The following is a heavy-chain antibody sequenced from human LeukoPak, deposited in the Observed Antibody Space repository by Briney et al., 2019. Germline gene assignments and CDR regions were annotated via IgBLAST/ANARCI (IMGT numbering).Heavy chain of an antibody. CDR1: GGSFSGYY. CDR3: ARGTAAYYGSGSYNY. Sequence: PSETLSLTCAVYGGSFSGYYWSWIRQPPGKGLEWIGEINHSGSTNYNPSHKSRVTISVDTSKNQFSLKLSSVTAADTAVYYCARGTAAYYGSGSYNYWGQGTLVTVS. J-gene: IGHJ4*02. V-gene: IGHV4-34*01. CDR2: INHSGST. D-gene: IGHD3-10*01.